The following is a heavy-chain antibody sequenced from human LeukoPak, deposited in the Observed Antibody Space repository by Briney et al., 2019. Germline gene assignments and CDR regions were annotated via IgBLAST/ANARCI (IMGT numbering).Heavy chain of an antibody. Sequence: SQTLSLTCAISGDSVSSNGASWNWIRQSPSRGLEWLGRTYYRSQQWHSDYAPSVKGRITPNPDTSKNQFSPQLNSVTPEDTAVYYCGRETDFGVVTNWGQGTLVTVSS. CDR2: TYYRSQQWHS. J-gene: IGHJ4*02. CDR1: GDSVSSNGAS. V-gene: IGHV6-1*01. D-gene: IGHD3-3*01. CDR3: GRETDFGVVTN.